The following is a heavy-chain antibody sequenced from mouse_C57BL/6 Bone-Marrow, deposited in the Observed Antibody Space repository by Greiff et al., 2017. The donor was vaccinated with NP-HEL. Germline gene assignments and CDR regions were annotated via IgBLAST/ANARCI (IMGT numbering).Heavy chain of an antibody. CDR3: VRPFGGYFDV. CDR1: GFSFNTYA. J-gene: IGHJ1*03. V-gene: IGHV10-1*01. CDR2: IRSKSNNYAT. Sequence: EAGGGLVQPKGSLKLSCAASGFSFNTYAMNWVRQAPGKGLEWVARIRSKSNNYATYYADSVKDRFTISRDDSESMLYLQMNNLKTEDTAMYYCVRPFGGYFDVWGTGTTVTVSS.